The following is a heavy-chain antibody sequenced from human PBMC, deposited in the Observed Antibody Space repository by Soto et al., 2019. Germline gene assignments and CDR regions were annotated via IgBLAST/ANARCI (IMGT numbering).Heavy chain of an antibody. CDR3: ARVPGFWSAPRG. Sequence: QVQLVESGGGVVQPGRSQRLSCAASGFTFSSYAMHWVRQAPGKGLEWVAVISYDGSNKYYADSVKGRFTISRDNSKNTLYLQMNSLRAEDTAVYYCARVPGFWSAPRGWGQGTLVTVSS. CDR2: ISYDGSNK. CDR1: GFTFSSYA. V-gene: IGHV3-30-3*01. D-gene: IGHD3-3*01. J-gene: IGHJ4*02.